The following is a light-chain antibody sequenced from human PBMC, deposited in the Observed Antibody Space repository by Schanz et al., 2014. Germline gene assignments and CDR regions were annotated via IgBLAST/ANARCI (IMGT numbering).Light chain of an antibody. CDR3: SSYAGSNFVV. V-gene: IGLV2-8*01. CDR1: RSDVGGYNY. J-gene: IGLJ2*01. CDR2: EVS. Sequence: QSALTQPPSASGSPGQSVTISCTGTRSDVGGYNYVSWYQQYPGKAPKLMIYEVSKRPSGVPDRFSGSKSGNTASLTVSGLQAEDEADYYCSSYAGSNFVVFGGGTKLTVL.